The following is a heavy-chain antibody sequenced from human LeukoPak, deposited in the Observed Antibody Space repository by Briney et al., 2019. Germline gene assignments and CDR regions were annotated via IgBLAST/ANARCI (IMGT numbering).Heavy chain of an antibody. Sequence: PGGSLRLSCAASGFTFSTYTMAWVRQAPGGGLEWVSGISGNGGRTYYADSVKGRFAISRDDSKSTLYLQMNSLRGEDTAVYYCATLYGDYNWYFDLWGRGTLVTVSS. V-gene: IGHV3-23*01. CDR1: GFTFSTYT. CDR2: ISGNGGRT. CDR3: ATLYGDYNWYFDL. D-gene: IGHD4-17*01. J-gene: IGHJ2*01.